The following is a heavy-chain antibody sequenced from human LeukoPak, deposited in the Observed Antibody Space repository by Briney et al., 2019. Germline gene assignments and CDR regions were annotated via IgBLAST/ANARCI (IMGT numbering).Heavy chain of an antibody. Sequence: GGSLRLSCAASGFTFSSYAMHWVRQAPGKGLEYVSAISSNGDSTYYADSVKGRFIISRDNSKNSLSLQMSSLRPEDTAVYYCVKSASSFGANWFDPWGQGTLVTVSS. CDR3: VKSASSFGANWFDP. V-gene: IGHV3-64D*09. CDR2: ISSNGDST. J-gene: IGHJ5*02. D-gene: IGHD3-3*01. CDR1: GFTFSSYA.